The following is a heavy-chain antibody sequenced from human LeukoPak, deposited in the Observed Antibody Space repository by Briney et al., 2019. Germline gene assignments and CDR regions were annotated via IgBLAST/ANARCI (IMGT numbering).Heavy chain of an antibody. CDR2: IKQDGSEK. D-gene: IGHD3-10*01. CDR1: GFMFSSYW. Sequence: GGSLRLSCAASGFMFSSYWMSWVRQAPGKGLEWVANIKQDGSEKYYVDSVKGRFTISRDNAKNSLYLQMNSLRAEDTAVYYCARVKDYYGSGSYPQGFDYWGQGTLVTVSS. J-gene: IGHJ4*02. V-gene: IGHV3-7*01. CDR3: ARVKDYYGSGSYPQGFDY.